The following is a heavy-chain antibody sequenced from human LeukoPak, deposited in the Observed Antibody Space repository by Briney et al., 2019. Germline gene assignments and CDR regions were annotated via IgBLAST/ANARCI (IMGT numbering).Heavy chain of an antibody. V-gene: IGHV1-69*01. CDR3: ARDARPSFIVGATALLDP. D-gene: IGHD1-26*01. Sequence: SVKVSCKASGGTFSSYAISWVRQAPGQGLEWMGGIIPIFGTANYAQKFQGRVTITADESTSTAYMELSSLRSEDTAVYYCARDARPSFIVGATALLDPWGQGTLVTVSS. CDR2: IIPIFGTA. J-gene: IGHJ5*02. CDR1: GGTFSSYA.